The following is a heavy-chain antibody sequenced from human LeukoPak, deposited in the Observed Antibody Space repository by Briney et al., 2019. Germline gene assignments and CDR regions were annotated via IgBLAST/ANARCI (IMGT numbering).Heavy chain of an antibody. CDR3: ASERGYSGYGDFDY. Sequence: GGSLRLSCAASGFTFSSYSMNWVRQAPGKGLEWVSSISSSSSYIYYADSVKGRFTISRDNAKNSLYLQMSSLRAEDTAVYYCASERGYSGYGDFDYWGQGTLVTVSS. J-gene: IGHJ4*02. CDR1: GFTFSSYS. D-gene: IGHD5-12*01. V-gene: IGHV3-21*01. CDR2: ISSSSSYI.